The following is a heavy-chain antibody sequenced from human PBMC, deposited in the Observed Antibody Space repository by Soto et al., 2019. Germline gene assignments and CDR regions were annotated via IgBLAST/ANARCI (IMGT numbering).Heavy chain of an antibody. D-gene: IGHD3-22*01. CDR2: IIPIFGTA. J-gene: IGHJ4*02. CDR1: GGTFSSYA. V-gene: IGHV1-69*13. Sequence: GASVKVSCKASGGTFSSYAISWVRQAPGQGLEWMGGIIPIFGTANYAQKFQGRVTITADESTSTAYMELSSLRSEDTAVYYCVLYDSSGYYSPNIDYWGQGTLVTVSS. CDR3: VLYDSSGYYSPNIDY.